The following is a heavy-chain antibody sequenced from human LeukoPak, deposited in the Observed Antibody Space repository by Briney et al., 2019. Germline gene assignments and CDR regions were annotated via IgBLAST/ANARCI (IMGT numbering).Heavy chain of an antibody. V-gene: IGHV5-51*01. CDR3: ARRKGIAVAGDAFDI. D-gene: IGHD6-19*01. Sequence: GESPKISCKGSGYHFTSFWIGWVRQMPGKGLEWMGIIYPGDSDTRYSPSFQGQVTISADKSISTAYLQWSSLKASDTAMYYCARRKGIAVAGDAFDIWGQGTMVTVSS. J-gene: IGHJ3*02. CDR2: IYPGDSDT. CDR1: GYHFTSFW.